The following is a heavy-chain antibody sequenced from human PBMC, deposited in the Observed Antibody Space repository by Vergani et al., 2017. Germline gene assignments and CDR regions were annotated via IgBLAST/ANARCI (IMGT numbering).Heavy chain of an antibody. CDR3: AKVGRSEVAGTFGAFDI. V-gene: IGHV3-23*01. CDR2: LSASDRRT. CDR1: GFTFIMHA. J-gene: IGHJ3*02. D-gene: IGHD6-19*01. Sequence: EVQLLESGGDLVQPGGSLRLSCAASGFTFIMHAMSWVRQAPGKGLEWVSTLSASDRRTHYADSVKGRFTISRDISKNTLFLHMNSLRPEDTAVYYCAKVGRSEVAGTFGAFDIWGQGPMVTVSS.